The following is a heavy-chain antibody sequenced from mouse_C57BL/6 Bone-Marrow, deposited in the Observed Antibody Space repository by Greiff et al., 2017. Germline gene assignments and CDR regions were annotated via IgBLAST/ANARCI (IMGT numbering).Heavy chain of an antibody. Sequence: VQLQQSGAELARPGASVKLSCKASGYTFTSYGISWVKQRTGQGLEWIGEIYPRSGNTYYNEKFKGQDTLTADKSSSTAYLELRSLTSEDSAVYFCARIRITTVVDWYFDVWGTGTTVTVSS. J-gene: IGHJ1*03. CDR2: IYPRSGNT. CDR3: ARIRITTVVDWYFDV. CDR1: GYTFTSYG. V-gene: IGHV1-81*01. D-gene: IGHD1-1*01.